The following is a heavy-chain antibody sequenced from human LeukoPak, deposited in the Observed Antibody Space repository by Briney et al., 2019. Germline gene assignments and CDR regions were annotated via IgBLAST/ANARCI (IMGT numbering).Heavy chain of an antibody. J-gene: IGHJ5*02. CDR1: GYTFTSYD. V-gene: IGHV1-8*03. Sequence: ASVKVSCKASGYTFTSYDINWVRQATGQGLEWMGWMNPNSGNTGYAQTFQGRVTITRNTSISTAYMELSSLRSEDTAVYYCARGRGSSGWWNNWFDPRGQGTLVTVSS. CDR2: MNPNSGNT. D-gene: IGHD6-19*01. CDR3: ARGRGSSGWWNNWFDP.